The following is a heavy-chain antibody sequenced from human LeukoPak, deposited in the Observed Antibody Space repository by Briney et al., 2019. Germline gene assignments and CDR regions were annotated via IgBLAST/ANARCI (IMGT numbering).Heavy chain of an antibody. CDR1: GYSFTFYW. CDR2: IDPSDSYT. CDR3: ARWEAYSSSTSCRPFDY. Sequence: GGSLRISCKSSGYSFTFYWISWVRQMPGKGLEWMGRIDPSDSYTNYSPSFQGHVTISADKSISTAYLQWSSLKASDTAMYYCARWEAYSSSTSCRPFDYWGQGTLVTVSS. J-gene: IGHJ4*02. V-gene: IGHV5-10-1*01. D-gene: IGHD2-2*01.